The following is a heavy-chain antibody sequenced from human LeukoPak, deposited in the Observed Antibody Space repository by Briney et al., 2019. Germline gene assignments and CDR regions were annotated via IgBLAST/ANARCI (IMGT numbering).Heavy chain of an antibody. CDR1: GGSISSSSYY. Sequence: PSETLSLTCTVSGGSISSSSYYWGWIRQPPGKGLEWIGSIYYSGSTYYNPSFKSRVTISVDTSKNQFSLKLSSVTAADTAVYYCAREVDSSGQTFDYWGQGTLVTVSS. CDR3: AREVDSSGQTFDY. CDR2: IYYSGST. J-gene: IGHJ4*02. V-gene: IGHV4-39*07. D-gene: IGHD3-22*01.